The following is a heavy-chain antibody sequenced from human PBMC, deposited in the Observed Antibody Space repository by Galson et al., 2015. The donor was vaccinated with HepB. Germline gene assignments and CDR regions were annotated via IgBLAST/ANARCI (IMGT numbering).Heavy chain of an antibody. D-gene: IGHD4-23*01. CDR2: IYPGDSDT. CDR1: GFTFSSYA. CDR3: ASLYGGNSGFVNY. Sequence: SLRLSCAASGFTFSSYAMSWVRQMPGKGLEWMGIIYPGDSDTRYSPSFQGQVTISADKSISTAYLQWSSLKASDTAMYYCASLYGGNSGFVNYWGQGTLVTVSS. V-gene: IGHV5-51*01. J-gene: IGHJ4*02.